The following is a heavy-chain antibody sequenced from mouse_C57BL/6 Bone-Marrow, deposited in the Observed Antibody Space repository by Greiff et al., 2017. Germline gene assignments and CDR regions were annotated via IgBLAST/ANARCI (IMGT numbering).Heavy chain of an antibody. V-gene: IGHV3-3*01. J-gene: IGHJ1*03. CDR3: AGGNYNWYFDV. CDR1: GFSINSDCY. D-gene: IGHD1-1*02. Sequence: EVKVVESGPSLVRPSQTLSLTCTVTGFSINSDCYWIWIRQFPGNKLEYIRYTFYSGITYYNPSLESRTYITRDTSKNQFSLTLSAVTTEDTATYYCAGGNYNWYFDVWGTGTTVTVSS. CDR2: TFYSGIT.